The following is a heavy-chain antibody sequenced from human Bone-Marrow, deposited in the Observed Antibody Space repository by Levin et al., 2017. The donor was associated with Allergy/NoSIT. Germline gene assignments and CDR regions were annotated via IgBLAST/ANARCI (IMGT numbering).Heavy chain of an antibody. CDR1: GFTFSSYG. CDR3: ARDQDAVFGDDWFDP. J-gene: IGHJ5*02. D-gene: IGHD3-10*01. V-gene: IGHV3-23*01. CDR2: ISGGGDST. Sequence: LSLTCAASGFTFSSYGMHWVRQAPGKGLEWVSAISGGGDSTKYADSVKGRFTISRDNSKKTLYLQMNSLRVEDTAMYYCARDQDAVFGDDWFDPWGQGALVTVSS.